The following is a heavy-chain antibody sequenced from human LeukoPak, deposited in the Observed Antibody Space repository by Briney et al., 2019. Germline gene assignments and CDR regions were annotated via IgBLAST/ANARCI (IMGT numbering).Heavy chain of an antibody. D-gene: IGHD2/OR15-2a*01. J-gene: IGHJ4*02. CDR3: ATDREIDPRGVDY. Sequence: ASVKVSCKVSGYTFTDYYMHWVQQAPGKGLEWMGLVDPEDGETIYAEKFQGRVTITADTSTDTAYMELSSLRSEDTAVYYRATDREIDPRGVDYWGQGTLVTVSS. CDR1: GYTFTDYY. CDR2: VDPEDGET. V-gene: IGHV1-69-2*01.